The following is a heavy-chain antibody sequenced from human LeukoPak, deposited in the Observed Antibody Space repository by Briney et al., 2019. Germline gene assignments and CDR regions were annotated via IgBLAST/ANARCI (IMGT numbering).Heavy chain of an antibody. CDR1: GYTFTGYY. J-gene: IGHJ4*02. CDR3: ARHVTSIVATIWDY. Sequence: GASVKVSCKASGYTFTGYYMHWVRQAPGQGLEWMGWINPNSGGTNYAQKFQGRVTMTRDTSISTAYMELSRLRSDDTAVYYCARHVTSIVATIWDYWGQGTLVTVSS. V-gene: IGHV1-2*02. CDR2: INPNSGGT. D-gene: IGHD5-12*01.